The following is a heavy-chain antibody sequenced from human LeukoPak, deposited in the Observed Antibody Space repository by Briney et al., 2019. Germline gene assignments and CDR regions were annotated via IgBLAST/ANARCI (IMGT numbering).Heavy chain of an antibody. CDR1: XXTFSSXA. CDR2: XIPIFGTA. D-gene: IGHD3-3*01. J-gene: IGHJ4*02. Sequence: ASXKXXXXXSXXTFSSXAIXXVRQAPGQGLEXXGXXIPIFGTANYAQKFQGRVTITTDESTSTAYMELSSLRSEDTAVYYCARDNYPIFGVVITLSYWGQGTLVTVSS. CDR3: ARDNYPIFGVVITLSY. V-gene: IGHV1-69*05.